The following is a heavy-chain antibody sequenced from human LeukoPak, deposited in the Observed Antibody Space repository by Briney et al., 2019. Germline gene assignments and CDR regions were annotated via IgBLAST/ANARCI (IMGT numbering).Heavy chain of an antibody. D-gene: IGHD3-10*01. J-gene: IGHJ5*02. Sequence: SQTLSLTCTVSGGSISSGGYYWSWIRQHPGKGLEWIGYIYYSGSTYYNPSLKSRVTISVDTSRNQFSLKLTSVTAADRGVYYCARESYLDWFDPWSQGTLVTVSS. CDR3: ARESYLDWFDP. CDR2: IYYSGST. CDR1: GGSISSGGYY. V-gene: IGHV4-31*03.